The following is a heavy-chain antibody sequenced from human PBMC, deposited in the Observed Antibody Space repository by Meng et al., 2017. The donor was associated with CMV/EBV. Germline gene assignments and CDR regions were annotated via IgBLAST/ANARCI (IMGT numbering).Heavy chain of an antibody. V-gene: IGHV1-69*05. D-gene: IGHD6-19*01. CDR1: GGTFSSYA. CDR3: ARSSQWLLPNLDH. J-gene: IGHJ4*02. CDR2: IVPIFGTT. Sequence: SVKVSCKTSGGTFSSYAFIWVRQAPGQGLEWMAGIVPIFGTTDYAQKFQGRVTLTTDESMSTAYMELSSLTSEDTAVYYCARSSQWLLPNLDHWGQGTLVTVSS.